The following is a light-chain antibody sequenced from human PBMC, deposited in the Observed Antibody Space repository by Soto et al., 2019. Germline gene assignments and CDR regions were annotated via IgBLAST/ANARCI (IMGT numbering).Light chain of an antibody. CDR2: AAS. CDR1: EAIRSA. CDR3: QQYNSYPWA. J-gene: IGKJ1*01. Sequence: AIQLTQSPSSLSASVGDRVTITCRAGEAIRSALGWYQQKPGKAPKLLIYAASTLQSGVPSRFSGSGSGTDFTLTISCLQSEDFATYYCQQYNSYPWAFGQGTKGDIK. V-gene: IGKV1-13*02.